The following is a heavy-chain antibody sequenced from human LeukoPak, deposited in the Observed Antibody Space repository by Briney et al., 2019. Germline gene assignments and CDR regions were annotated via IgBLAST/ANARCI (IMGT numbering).Heavy chain of an antibody. CDR1: GFTFSSSA. J-gene: IGHJ4*02. D-gene: IGHD5-18*01. V-gene: IGHV3-23*01. Sequence: GGSLRLSCAASGFTFSSSAMSWVRQAPGKGLEWVSSISGSGDSTYYADSVKGRFTISRDNSKNTLYLQMNSLRAEDTAVYYCARGGVSEGTAMANWGQGTLVTVSS. CDR2: ISGSGDST. CDR3: ARGGVSEGTAMAN.